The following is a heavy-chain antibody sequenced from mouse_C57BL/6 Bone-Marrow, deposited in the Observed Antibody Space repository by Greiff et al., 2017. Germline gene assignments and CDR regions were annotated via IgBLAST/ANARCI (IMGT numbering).Heavy chain of an antibody. CDR1: GFTFSSYG. J-gene: IGHJ2*01. V-gene: IGHV5-6*01. CDR3: ARRHGSRFDY. CDR2: ISSGGSYT. Sequence: EVQLVESGGDLVKPGGSLKLSCAASGFTFSSYGMSWVRQTPGKRLEWVATISSGGSYTNYPDSVKGRFTISRDNAKNTLYLQMSSLKSEDTAMYYCARRHGSRFDYWGQGTTLTVSA. D-gene: IGHD1-1*01.